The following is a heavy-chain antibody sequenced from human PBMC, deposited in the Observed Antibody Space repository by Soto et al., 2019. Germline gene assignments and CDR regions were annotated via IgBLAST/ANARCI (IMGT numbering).Heavy chain of an antibody. D-gene: IGHD5-12*01. V-gene: IGHV4-34*01. Sequence: QVQLQQWGAGLLKPSETLSLNCAVNGGSLSGYYWSWIRQPPGKGLEWIGEIKDGGYTNYSPSLTRXXTXSXXTSNTQFSLRLNSVTAADTGLYYCARGQEGVVATHWDQGALVTVSS. CDR3: ARGQEGVVATH. CDR1: GGSLSGYY. CDR2: IKDGGYT. J-gene: IGHJ4*02.